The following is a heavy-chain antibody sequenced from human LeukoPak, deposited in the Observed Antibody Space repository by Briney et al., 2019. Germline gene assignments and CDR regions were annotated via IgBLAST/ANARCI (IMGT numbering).Heavy chain of an antibody. CDR1: GGSFSGYY. Sequence: SETLSLTCAVYGGSFSGYYWSWIRQPPGKGLEWIGEINHSGSTNYNPSLKSRVTISVDTSKNQFSLKLSSVTAADTAVYYCARGLYGGNSDHWGQGTLVTVSS. CDR2: INHSGST. J-gene: IGHJ4*02. D-gene: IGHD4-23*01. V-gene: IGHV4-34*01. CDR3: ARGLYGGNSDH.